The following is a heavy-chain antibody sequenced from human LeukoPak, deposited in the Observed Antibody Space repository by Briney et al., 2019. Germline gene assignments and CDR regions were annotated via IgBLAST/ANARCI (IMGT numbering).Heavy chain of an antibody. CDR3: ARLRYCTSTSCYPGEFDY. CDR2: IYPGDSDT. D-gene: IGHD2-2*01. J-gene: IGHJ4*02. CDR1: GYSFTSNW. Sequence: GESLKISCKDSGYSFTSNWIGWVRQMPGKGLEWMGIIYPGDSDTRYSPSFQGQVTISADKSISTAYLQWSSRKASDTAMYYCARLRYCTSTSCYPGEFDYWGQGTLVTVSS. V-gene: IGHV5-51*01.